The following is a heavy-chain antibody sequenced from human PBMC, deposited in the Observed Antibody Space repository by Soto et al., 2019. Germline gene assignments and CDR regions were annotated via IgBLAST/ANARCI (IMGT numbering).Heavy chain of an antibody. CDR2: ITWDGDK. CDR3: VHKGGRGAGMDV. Sequence: QITLKESGPTLVKPTQTLTVTCTFSGFSLSTSGVGVAWIRQPPGTALEGLALITWDGDKGYSPFPQNRLIKTKDISENQVVHTLTNMGPVDTARYYCVHKGGRGAGMDVWGQGNTVTVSS. D-gene: IGHD2-15*01. V-gene: IGHV2-5*02. J-gene: IGHJ6*02. CDR1: GFSLSTSGVG.